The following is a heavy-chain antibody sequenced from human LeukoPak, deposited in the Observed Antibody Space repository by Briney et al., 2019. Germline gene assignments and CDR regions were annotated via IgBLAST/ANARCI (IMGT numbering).Heavy chain of an antibody. D-gene: IGHD2-15*01. CDR1: RFTFSNYW. J-gene: IGHJ4*02. V-gene: IGHV3-7*01. CDR3: ARHKDRANFGVYFDY. CDR2: INQDGSKK. Sequence: GGSLRLSCVASRFTFSNYWMSWVCQAPGKGLEWVANINQDGSKKRYADSMKGRFTISRDNAKESLYLQLNSLRAEDTAVYYCARHKDRANFGVYFDYWGQGTLVTVSS.